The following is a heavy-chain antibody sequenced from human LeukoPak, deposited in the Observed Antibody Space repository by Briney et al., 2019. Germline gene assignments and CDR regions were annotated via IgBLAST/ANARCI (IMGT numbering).Heavy chain of an antibody. Sequence: SPTLSLTFAISGDSVSINSAAWSWIRQSPSRGLEWLGSTYYRAKWYNDYAVSVKSRLTINPDTSKNQFSLQLNSVTPEDTAVYYCARDRGGRFDYWGQGTLVTVSS. V-gene: IGHV6-1*01. CDR2: TYYRAKWYN. D-gene: IGHD3-10*01. J-gene: IGHJ4*02. CDR1: GDSVSINSAA. CDR3: ARDRGGRFDY.